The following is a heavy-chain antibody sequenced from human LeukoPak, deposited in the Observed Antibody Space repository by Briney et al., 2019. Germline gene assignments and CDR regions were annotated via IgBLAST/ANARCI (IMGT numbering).Heavy chain of an antibody. CDR3: AREVVSIPSYFDS. Sequence: GGSLRLSCAASGFTFSSYAMSWVRQAPGKGLEWVSAISGSGGSTYYADSVKGRITISRDSSKNTLYLLMNSLIPEDTAVYYCAREVVSIPSYFDSWGQGTLVTVSS. CDR1: GFTFSSYA. J-gene: IGHJ4*02. V-gene: IGHV3-23*01. CDR2: ISGSGGST. D-gene: IGHD2-15*01.